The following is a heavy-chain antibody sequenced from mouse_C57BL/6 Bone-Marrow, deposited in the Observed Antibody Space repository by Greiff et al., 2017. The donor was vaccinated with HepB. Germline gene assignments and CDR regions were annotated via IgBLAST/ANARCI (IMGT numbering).Heavy chain of an antibody. CDR1: GFTFSDFY. D-gene: IGHD1-1*01. V-gene: IGHV7-1*01. Sequence: EVKLMESGGGLVQSGRSLRLSCATSGFTFSDFYMEWVRQAPGKGLEWIAASRNKANDYTTEYSASVKGRFIVSKDTAQSILYLQMNALRAEDTAIYYCARDSFSAVVDHCYFDVCGTGTTVTVSS. CDR2: SRNKANDYTT. J-gene: IGHJ1*03. CDR3: ARDSFSAVVDHCYFDV.